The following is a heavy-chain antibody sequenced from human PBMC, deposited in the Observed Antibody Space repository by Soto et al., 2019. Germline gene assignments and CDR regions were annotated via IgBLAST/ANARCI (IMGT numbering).Heavy chain of an antibody. CDR1: GFTVSSYY. V-gene: IGHV3-53*01. Sequence: GGSLRLSCAASGFTVSSYYMSWVRQAPGKGLEWVSVVYSTGSTYYADSVKGRFTISRDISKNMIYLQMDSLRAEDTAVYYCARGGMGFGYWGQGTLVTVSS. CDR2: VYSTGST. D-gene: IGHD3-16*01. J-gene: IGHJ4*02. CDR3: ARGGMGFGY.